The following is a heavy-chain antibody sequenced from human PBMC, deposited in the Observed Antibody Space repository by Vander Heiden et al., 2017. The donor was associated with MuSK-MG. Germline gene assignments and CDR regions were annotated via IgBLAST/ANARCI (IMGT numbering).Heavy chain of an antibody. Sequence: QVQLVQSGAEVKKPGASVKVSCKASGYTFTSYGISWVRQAPGQGLEWMGWISAYNGNTNYAQKLQGRVTMTTDTSTSTAYMELRSLRSDDTAVYYCAREGRAAAGTGYYYYYGMDVWGQGTTVTVSS. V-gene: IGHV1-18*01. D-gene: IGHD6-13*01. CDR2: ISAYNGNT. CDR3: AREGRAAAGTGYYYYYGMDV. CDR1: GYTFTSYG. J-gene: IGHJ6*02.